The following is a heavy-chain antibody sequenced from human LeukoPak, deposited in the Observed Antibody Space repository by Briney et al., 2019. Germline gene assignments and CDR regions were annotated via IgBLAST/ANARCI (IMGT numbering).Heavy chain of an antibody. CDR2: MSGSAGRT. CDR3: VKESGFMVAPNSAFDI. J-gene: IGHJ3*02. CDR1: GFTFSSYA. D-gene: IGHD4/OR15-4a*01. Sequence: GGSLRLSCAASGFTFSSYAMGWVRQAPGKGLEWVSAMSGSAGRTYYADSAKGRFTISRDNSKNTLYLQMSSLRAEDTAVYYCVKESGFMVAPNSAFDIWGQGTMVTVSS. V-gene: IGHV3-23*01.